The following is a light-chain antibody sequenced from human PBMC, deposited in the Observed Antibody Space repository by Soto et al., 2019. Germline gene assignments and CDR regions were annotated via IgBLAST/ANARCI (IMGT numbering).Light chain of an antibody. Sequence: DIQMTQSPSSLSASVGDRVTITCQASQDINNNLNWYQQKPGKAPKLLIHDASTLEKGVPSRFSGSGSGTDFTFTISGLQPEDIASYYCQQYDVLPGYTFGQGTKLEIK. CDR2: DAS. CDR3: QQYDVLPGYT. V-gene: IGKV1-33*01. J-gene: IGKJ2*01. CDR1: QDINNN.